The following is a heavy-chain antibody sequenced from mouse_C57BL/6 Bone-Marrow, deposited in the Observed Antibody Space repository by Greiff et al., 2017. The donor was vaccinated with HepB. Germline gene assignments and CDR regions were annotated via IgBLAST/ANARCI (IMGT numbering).Heavy chain of an antibody. CDR2: IHPNSGST. CDR3: ARYDGYYSAWFAY. V-gene: IGHV1-64*01. Sequence: QVQLQQPGAELVKPGASVKLSCKASGYTFTSYWMHWVKQRPGQGLEWIGIIHPNSGSTNYNEKFKSKATLTVDKSSSTAYMQLSSLTSEDSAVYYCARYDGYYSAWFAYWGQGTLVTVSA. J-gene: IGHJ3*01. D-gene: IGHD2-3*01. CDR1: GYTFTSYW.